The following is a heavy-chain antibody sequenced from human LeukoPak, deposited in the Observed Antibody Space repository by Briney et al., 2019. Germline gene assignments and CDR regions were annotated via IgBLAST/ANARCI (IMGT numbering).Heavy chain of an antibody. V-gene: IGHV3-23*01. J-gene: IGHJ4*02. CDR3: TKDLGIGGSGL. CDR2: ISGGGSDT. CDR1: GFTFSNYA. D-gene: IGHD3-10*01. Sequence: QSGGSLRLSCAASGFTFSNYAMSWVRQALGKGLEWVSAISGGGSDTYYAASVKGRFTISRDNAMGTLYLRMSSRRAEDTAIYYCTKDLGIGGSGLWGQGTLVTVSS.